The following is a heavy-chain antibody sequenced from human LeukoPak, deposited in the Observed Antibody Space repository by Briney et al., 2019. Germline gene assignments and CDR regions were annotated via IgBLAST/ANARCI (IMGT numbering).Heavy chain of an antibody. CDR1: GYTFTGYY. CDR3: ALERQDYFDY. J-gene: IGHJ4*02. V-gene: IGHV1-2*04. D-gene: IGHD1-1*01. Sequence: VAAVQVSCLASGYTFTGYYMHWVRQAPGRGLEWMGWINPNRGGTNYTRKLRGWVTMTRETSISTAYMELSRLRSDDTAVYFCALERQDYFDYWGQGTLVTVSS. CDR2: INPNRGGT.